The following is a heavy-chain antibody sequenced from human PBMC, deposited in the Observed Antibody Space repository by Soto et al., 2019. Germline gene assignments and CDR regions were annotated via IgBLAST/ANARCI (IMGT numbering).Heavy chain of an antibody. CDR3: ASQHYYDSSGYYVGY. CDR1: GCSISSNICY. D-gene: IGHD3-22*01. J-gene: IGHJ4*02. V-gene: IGHV4-39*01. Sequence: SETLYITCTVSGCSISSNICYWGWIRQPPGKGLEWIGNIHYSGSTYYDSSLKSRVTISVDTSKNQFSLKLSSVTAADTAVYYCASQHYYDSSGYYVGYWGQGTLVTVSS. CDR2: IHYSGST.